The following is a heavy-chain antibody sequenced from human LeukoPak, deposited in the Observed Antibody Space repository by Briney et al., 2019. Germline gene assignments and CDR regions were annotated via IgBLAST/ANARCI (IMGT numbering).Heavy chain of an antibody. CDR1: GFTFSSYW. V-gene: IGHV3-74*01. D-gene: IGHD6-19*01. CDR3: ARDPGAVVVKGGFDY. Sequence: PGGSLRLSCAASGFTFSSYWMHWVRQAPGKGLVWVSRIYTDGSSIFYADSVKGRFTISRDNAKNTLYLQMNSLRAEDTAVYYCARDPGAVVVKGGFDYWGQGTLVTVSS. J-gene: IGHJ4*02. CDR2: IYTDGSSI.